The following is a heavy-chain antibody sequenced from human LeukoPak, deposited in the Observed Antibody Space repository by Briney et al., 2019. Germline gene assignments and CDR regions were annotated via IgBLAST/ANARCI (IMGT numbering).Heavy chain of an antibody. Sequence: GGSLRLSCAASGFIFDDYAMHWVRQVPGKGLEWVSGINWNSGIIGYADSVKGRFTISRDSAKNSLFLQMNSLRPEDMALYYCAKDSRYYGSGSCDYWGQGTLVTVSS. CDR1: GFIFDDYA. CDR3: AKDSRYYGSGSCDY. CDR2: INWNSGII. D-gene: IGHD3-10*01. J-gene: IGHJ4*02. V-gene: IGHV3-9*03.